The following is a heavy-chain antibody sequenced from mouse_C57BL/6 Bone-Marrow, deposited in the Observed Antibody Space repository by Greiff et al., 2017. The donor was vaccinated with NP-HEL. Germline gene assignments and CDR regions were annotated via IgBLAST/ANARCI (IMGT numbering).Heavy chain of an antibody. CDR2: ILPGSGST. CDR3: ASPRANYYFDY. CDR1: GYTFTGYW. D-gene: IGHD1-3*01. J-gene: IGHJ2*01. Sequence: VQLQQSGAELMKPGASVKLSCKATGYTFTGYWIEWVKQSPGHGLEWIGEILPGSGSTYYNEKFKGTATFTADTSSNTAYMQLSSLTTEDSAIYYCASPRANYYFDYWGRGTTLTVSS. V-gene: IGHV1-9*01.